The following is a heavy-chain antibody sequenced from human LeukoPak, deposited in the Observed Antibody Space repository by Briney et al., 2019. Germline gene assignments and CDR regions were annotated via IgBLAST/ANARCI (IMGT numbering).Heavy chain of an antibody. D-gene: IGHD6-13*01. CDR3: ARGNIPGAGRFDS. CDR2: IKQDATEK. J-gene: IGHJ5*01. Sequence: GGSLRLSCAASGFTFSSFWMSWVRQAPGKGLEWVASIKQDATEKFYVDSVKGRFTISRDNAKTSVYLEMNSLRVEDTAVYYCARGNIPGAGRFDSWGQGTLVTVSS. V-gene: IGHV3-7*01. CDR1: GFTFSSFW.